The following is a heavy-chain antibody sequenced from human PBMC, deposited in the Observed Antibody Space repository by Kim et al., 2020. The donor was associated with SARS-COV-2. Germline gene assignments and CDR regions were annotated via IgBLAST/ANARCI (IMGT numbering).Heavy chain of an antibody. CDR3: ARSSVFLFDY. J-gene: IGHJ4*02. D-gene: IGHD3-10*01. V-gene: IGHV1-3*01. CDR2: INVDNGNT. Sequence: ASVKVSCKSSGNTFMSHAMHWVRQAPGQRLEWMGWINVDNGNTKYSQTFQGRVTITRDTSASTAYMDLSSLTSEDTAVYYCARSSVFLFDYWGQGTLVTVSS. CDR1: GNTFMSHA.